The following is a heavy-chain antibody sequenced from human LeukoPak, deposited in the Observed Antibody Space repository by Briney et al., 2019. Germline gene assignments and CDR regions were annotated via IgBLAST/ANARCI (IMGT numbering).Heavy chain of an antibody. CDR1: GFTFSSYS. V-gene: IGHV3-23*01. CDR3: ARGPSGYHNT. J-gene: IGHJ4*02. D-gene: IGHD5-12*01. Sequence: GGSLRLSCAASGFTFSSYSMNWVRQAPGKGLEWVSGISGGSISTYYADSVKSRFTISRDNSKNTLYLQMNSLRAEDTAVYYCARGPSGYHNTGGQGTLVTVSS. CDR2: ISGGSIST.